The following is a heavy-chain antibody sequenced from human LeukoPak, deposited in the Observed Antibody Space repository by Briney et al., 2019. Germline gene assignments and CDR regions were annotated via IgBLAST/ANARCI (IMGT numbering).Heavy chain of an antibody. CDR2: FYSEDGET. Sequence: APGKVSCTVSRYTLTELFIHPGGQAPGKRGGGVGGFYSEDGETIYAQKFQGRVTMTENTSTDTAYMELSSLRSEDTAVYYCATVFGNGEYYDFWSGYLYWGQGTLVTVSS. J-gene: IGHJ4*02. D-gene: IGHD3-3*01. V-gene: IGHV1-24*01. CDR1: RYTLTELF. CDR3: ATVFGNGEYYDFWSGYLY.